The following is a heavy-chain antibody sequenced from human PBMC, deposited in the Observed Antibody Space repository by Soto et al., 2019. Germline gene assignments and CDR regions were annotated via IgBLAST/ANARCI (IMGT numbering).Heavy chain of an antibody. J-gene: IGHJ6*02. Sequence: ASVKVSCKSSGGTFSSYAISWVRPAPGQGLEWMGGIIPIFGTANYAQKFQGRVTITADESTSTAYMELSSLRSEDTAVYYCASRYYYYDSSGYLPDGFYYGMDVWGQGTTVTVSS. CDR1: GGTFSSYA. CDR3: ASRYYYYDSSGYLPDGFYYGMDV. V-gene: IGHV1-69*13. D-gene: IGHD3-22*01. CDR2: IIPIFGTA.